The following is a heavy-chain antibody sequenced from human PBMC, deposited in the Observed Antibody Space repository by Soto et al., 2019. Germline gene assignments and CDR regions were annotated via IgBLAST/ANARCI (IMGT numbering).Heavy chain of an antibody. CDR2: ISAYNGNT. J-gene: IGHJ3*02. CDR3: ARDLGDYYDREQNAFDI. D-gene: IGHD3-22*01. CDR1: GYTFTSYG. Sequence: QVQLVQSGAEVKKPGASVKVSCKASGYTFTSYGISWVRQAPGQGLEWMGWISAYNGNTNYAQKLQGRVTMTTDTSTRTAYMELRSLRSDDTAVYYCARDLGDYYDREQNAFDIWGQGTMVTVSS. V-gene: IGHV1-18*01.